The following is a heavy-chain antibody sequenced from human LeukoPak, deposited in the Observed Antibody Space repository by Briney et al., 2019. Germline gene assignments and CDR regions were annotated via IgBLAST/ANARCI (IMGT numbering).Heavy chain of an antibody. Sequence: PSETLSLTCTVSGGSISSYYWSWIRQPPGKGLEWIGYIYYSGSTNYNPSLKSRVTISVDTSKNQFSLKLSSVTAADTAVYYCARRRRYYDSSARGPLNYWGQGTLVTVSS. J-gene: IGHJ4*02. CDR1: GGSISSYY. D-gene: IGHD3-22*01. CDR3: ARRRRYYDSSARGPLNY. V-gene: IGHV4-59*12. CDR2: IYYSGST.